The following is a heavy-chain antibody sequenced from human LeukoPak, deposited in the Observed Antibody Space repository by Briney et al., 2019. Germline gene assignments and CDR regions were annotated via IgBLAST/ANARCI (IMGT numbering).Heavy chain of an antibody. CDR2: IYYSGST. Sequence: SQTLSLTCTVSGGSISSGDYYWSWIRQPPGKGLEWIGCIYYSGSTYYNPSLKSRVTISVDTSKNQFSLKLSSVTAADTAVYYCARDGVVPVAIRPYYYYYGMDVWGQGTTVAVSS. J-gene: IGHJ6*02. V-gene: IGHV4-30-4*01. CDR3: ARDGVVPVAIRPYYYYYGMDV. D-gene: IGHD2-2*02. CDR1: GGSISSGDYY.